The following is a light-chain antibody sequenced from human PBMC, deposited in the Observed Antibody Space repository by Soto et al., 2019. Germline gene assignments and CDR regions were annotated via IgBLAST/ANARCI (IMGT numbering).Light chain of an antibody. CDR3: QQRHMWPIT. Sequence: VFLTQSPFTLSLSPVERATLYCRASQSFRGLLAWYQQKPGQAPRLLIYDAYNRATGIPPRFSGSGSGTDFTLTISSLEPEDSAVYYCQQRHMWPITFGQGTRLEIK. V-gene: IGKV3-11*01. CDR1: QSFRGL. CDR2: DAY. J-gene: IGKJ5*01.